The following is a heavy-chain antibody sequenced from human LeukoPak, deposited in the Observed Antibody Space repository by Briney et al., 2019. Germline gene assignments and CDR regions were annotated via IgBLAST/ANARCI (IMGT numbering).Heavy chain of an antibody. CDR1: GGSFSGYY. V-gene: IGHV4-34*01. CDR3: ARRRGYSGYVDY. Sequence: SETPSLTCAVYGGSFSGYYWSWIRQPPGKGLEWIGEINHSGSTNYNPSLKSRVTISVDTSKNQFSLKLSSVTAADTAVYYCARRRGYSGYVDYWGQGTLVTVSS. D-gene: IGHD5-12*01. CDR2: INHSGST. J-gene: IGHJ4*02.